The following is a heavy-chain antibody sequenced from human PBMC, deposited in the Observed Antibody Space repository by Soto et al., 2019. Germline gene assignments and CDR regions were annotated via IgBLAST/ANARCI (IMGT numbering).Heavy chain of an antibody. CDR1: GFTFSSYA. D-gene: IGHD2-8*01. CDR2: ISGSGGST. J-gene: IGHJ6*02. V-gene: IGHV3-23*01. Sequence: GGSLRLSCAASGFTFSSYAMSWVRQAPGKGLEWVSAISGSGGSTYYADSVKGRFTISRDNSKNTLYLQMNSLRAEDTAVYYCAKDPFVLMVYAIGMDVWGQGTTVT. CDR3: AKDPFVLMVYAIGMDV.